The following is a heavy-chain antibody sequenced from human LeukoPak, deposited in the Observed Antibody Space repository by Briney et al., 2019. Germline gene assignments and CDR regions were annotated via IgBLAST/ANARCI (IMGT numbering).Heavy chain of an antibody. D-gene: IGHD3-16*01. V-gene: IGHV4-39*07. CDR3: ARGRRGIKIDY. Sequence: SETLSLTCTVSGGSISSSSYYWGWIRQPPGKWLEWIGSIYYSGSTNYNPSLKSRVTISVDTSKNQFSLKLSSVTAADTAVYYCARGRRGIKIDYWGQGTLVTVSS. CDR1: GGSISSSSYY. CDR2: IYYSGST. J-gene: IGHJ4*02.